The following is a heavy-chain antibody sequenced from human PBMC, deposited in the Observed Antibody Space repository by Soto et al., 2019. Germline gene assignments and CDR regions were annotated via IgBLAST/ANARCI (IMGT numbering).Heavy chain of an antibody. V-gene: IGHV1-69*13. D-gene: IGHD3-9*01. J-gene: IGHJ3*02. Sequence: VASVKVSCKASGGTFSSYAISWVRQAPGQGLEWMGGIIPIFGTANYAQKFQGRVTITADESTSTAYMELSSLRSEDTAVYYCARDLEYYDILTGPNGRYNAFDIWGQGTMVTVSS. CDR2: IIPIFGTA. CDR1: GGTFSSYA. CDR3: ARDLEYYDILTGPNGRYNAFDI.